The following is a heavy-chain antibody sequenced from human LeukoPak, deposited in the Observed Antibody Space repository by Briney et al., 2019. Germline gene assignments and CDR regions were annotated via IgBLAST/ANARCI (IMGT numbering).Heavy chain of an antibody. CDR3: AIWTSGNY. CDR1: GFTLNSYL. D-gene: IGHD1-1*01. J-gene: IGHJ4*02. Sequence: GGSLRLSCAASGFTLNSYLMSWVRQAPGKGLEWVANMDPTGSQKRYVDSVKGRFTISKDNPGASLYLDMHSLRAEDTAIYYCAIWTSGNYWGQGTLVTVSS. CDR2: MDPTGSQK. V-gene: IGHV3-7*01.